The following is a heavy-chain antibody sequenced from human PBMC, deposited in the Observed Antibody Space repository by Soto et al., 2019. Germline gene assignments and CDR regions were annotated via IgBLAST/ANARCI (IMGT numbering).Heavy chain of an antibody. J-gene: IGHJ4*02. CDR3: ARDYSTTAPFDY. CDR1: GFTFSTYT. Sequence: GGSLRLSCAASGFTFSTYTLHWVRQAPGKGLEWVAVVSFDGSNKYYADSLEGRFTISRDNSKNTLYLEMNSLRAEDTAVYYCARDYSTTAPFDYWGQGTLVTVSS. CDR2: VSFDGSNK. V-gene: IGHV3-30-3*01. D-gene: IGHD2-21*01.